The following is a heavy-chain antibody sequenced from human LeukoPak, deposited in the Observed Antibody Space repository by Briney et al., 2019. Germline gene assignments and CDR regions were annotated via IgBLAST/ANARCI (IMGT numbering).Heavy chain of an antibody. CDR2: ISSSSSYI. CDR3: AREGGTLYYYGSGSFPD. Sequence: GGSLRLSCEGSGLVLSDYWMTWVRQAPGKGLEWVSSISSSSSYIYYADSVKGRFTISRDNAKNSLYLQMNSLRAEDTAVYYCAREGGTLYYYGSGSFPDWGQGTLVTVSS. D-gene: IGHD3-10*01. V-gene: IGHV3-21*01. J-gene: IGHJ4*02. CDR1: GLVLSDYW.